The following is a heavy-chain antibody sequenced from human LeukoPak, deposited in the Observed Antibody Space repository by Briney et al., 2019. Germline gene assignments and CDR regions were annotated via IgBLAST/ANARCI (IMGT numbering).Heavy chain of an antibody. D-gene: IGHD5-24*01. V-gene: IGHV3-23*01. CDR3: AKVQEMGTILPPFHF. CDR1: GFIFSNYA. J-gene: IGHJ4*02. CDR2: ISGSGGVT. Sequence: PGWSLTLYCEGSGFIFSNYAMSWGRQAPGKRMDWVSAISGSGGVTYYADSVKGRFTISRDNSRNTLYLQGNSLRAADTAVYYCAKVQEMGTILPPFHFWGQGTLVTVSS.